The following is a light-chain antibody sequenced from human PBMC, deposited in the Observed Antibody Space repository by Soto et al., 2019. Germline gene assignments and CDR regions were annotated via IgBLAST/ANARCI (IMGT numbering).Light chain of an antibody. CDR1: QSVSSN. J-gene: IGKJ1*01. V-gene: IGKV3-15*01. Sequence: EIVMTQSPATLSVSPGESATLSCRASQSVSSNLAWYQQKPGHAPSLLIYGASLRATGIPARFSGSGSGTDVALAISSLQSEDFVVYYCQQYNNWPPWTCGPGTKVEIK. CDR3: QQYNNWPPWT. CDR2: GAS.